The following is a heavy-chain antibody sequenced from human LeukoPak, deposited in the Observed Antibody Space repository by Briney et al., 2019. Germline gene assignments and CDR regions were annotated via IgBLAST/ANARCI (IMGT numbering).Heavy chain of an antibody. CDR3: ALGYCSSTSCNLDNWFDP. J-gene: IGHJ5*02. CDR1: GGSISSSSYY. V-gene: IGHV4-39*01. CDR2: IYYSGST. D-gene: IGHD2-2*01. Sequence: SETLSLTCTVSGGSISSSSYYWGWIRQPPGKGLEWIGSIYYSGSTYYNPSLKSRVTISVDTSKNQFSLKLSSVTAADTAVYYCALGYCSSTSCNLDNWFDPWGQGTLATVSS.